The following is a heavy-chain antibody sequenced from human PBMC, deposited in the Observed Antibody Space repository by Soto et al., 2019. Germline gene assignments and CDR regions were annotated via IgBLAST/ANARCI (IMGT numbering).Heavy chain of an antibody. Sequence: SETLSLTCSVSDDSINSDKYYWGWIRQPPGKGLEWIGSIYYSGSTYYNPSLKSRVTISVDTSKNQFSLKLSSVTAADTAVYYCARHIRTLGAEYWGQGTLVTVSS. J-gene: IGHJ4*02. CDR3: ARHIRTLGAEY. CDR1: DDSINSDKYY. CDR2: IYYSGST. D-gene: IGHD4-17*01. V-gene: IGHV4-39*01.